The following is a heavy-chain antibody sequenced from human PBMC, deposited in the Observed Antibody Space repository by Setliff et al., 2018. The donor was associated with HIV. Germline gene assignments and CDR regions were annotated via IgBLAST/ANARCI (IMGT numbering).Heavy chain of an antibody. J-gene: IGHJ5*02. CDR3: ARAKTIGVSAVFFDP. D-gene: IGHD3-3*01. Sequence: PSETLSLTCTVSGGSISSYYWNWIRQPAGKGPELIGHIYVGGSVIYNPSLASRVTISMVPSKNQFSLDLSSVTAADTAKYYCARAKTIGVSAVFFDPWGQGRPVTVSS. CDR2: IYVGGSV. V-gene: IGHV4-4*07. CDR1: GGSISSYY.